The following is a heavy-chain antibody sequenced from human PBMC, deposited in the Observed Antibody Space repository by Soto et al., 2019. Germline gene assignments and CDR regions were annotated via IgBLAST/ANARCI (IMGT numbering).Heavy chain of an antibody. Sequence: GGSLRLSCAASGFTFSSYAMHWVRQAPGKGLEWVAVISYDGSNKYYADSVKGRFTISRDNSKNTLYLQMNSLRAEDTAVYYCARGANFWSGYDTFVYWGQGTLVTVSS. CDR3: ARGANFWSGYDTFVY. CDR1: GFTFSSYA. D-gene: IGHD3-3*01. J-gene: IGHJ4*02. V-gene: IGHV3-30-3*01. CDR2: ISYDGSNK.